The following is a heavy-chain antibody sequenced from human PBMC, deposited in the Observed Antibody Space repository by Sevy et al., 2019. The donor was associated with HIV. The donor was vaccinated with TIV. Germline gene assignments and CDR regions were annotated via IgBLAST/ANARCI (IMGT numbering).Heavy chain of an antibody. CDR1: GFTFSSYA. CDR3: AKAHFGLGSGSPYYYYGMDV. J-gene: IGHJ6*02. V-gene: IGHV3-23*01. CDR2: ISSSGGST. Sequence: GGSLRLSCAASGFTFSSYAMSWVRQAPGKGLEWVSTISSSGGSTYYADSVKGRFTISRDKSKNTLYLQMNSLRAEDTAVYYCAKAHFGLGSGSPYYYYGMDVWGQGTTVTVSS. D-gene: IGHD3-10*01.